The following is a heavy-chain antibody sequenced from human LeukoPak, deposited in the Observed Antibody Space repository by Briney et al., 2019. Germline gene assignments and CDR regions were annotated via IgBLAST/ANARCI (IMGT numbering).Heavy chain of an antibody. Sequence: SETLSLTCTVSGYSISSGYYWGWIRQPPGKGLEWIGSIYHSGSTYYNPSLKSRVTISVDTSKNQFSLKLSSVTAADTAVYYCARVGVTALFDYWGQGTLVTVSS. V-gene: IGHV4-38-2*02. CDR3: ARVGVTALFDY. J-gene: IGHJ4*02. D-gene: IGHD2-2*01. CDR1: GYSISSGYY. CDR2: IYHSGST.